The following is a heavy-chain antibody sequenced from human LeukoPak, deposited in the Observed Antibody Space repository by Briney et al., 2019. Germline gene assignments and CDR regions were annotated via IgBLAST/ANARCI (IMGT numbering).Heavy chain of an antibody. CDR1: GGTFSSYA. D-gene: IGHD2-15*01. J-gene: IGHJ5*02. Sequence: ASVKVSCKASGGTFSSYAISWVRQAPGQGLEWMGRIIPILGIANYAQKFQGRVTITADKSTSTAYMELSSLRSEDTAVYYCARGRSPRGCSGGSCYSNWFDPWGQGTLVTVSS. CDR3: ARGRSPRGCSGGSCYSNWFDP. V-gene: IGHV1-69*04. CDR2: IIPILGIA.